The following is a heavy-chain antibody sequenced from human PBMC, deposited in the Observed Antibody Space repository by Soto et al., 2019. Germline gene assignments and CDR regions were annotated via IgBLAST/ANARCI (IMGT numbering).Heavy chain of an antibody. V-gene: IGHV1-3*01. Sequence: QVQLVQSGAEVKKPGASVKVSCKSSGYTFTTFAMHWVRQAPGQRLEWMGWINAGTGDTKYSQKFQGRVTFSSDTSASTAYMELSSLRSEDTAVYYCARDRDIWTAYFPYWGQGTLVIVSS. J-gene: IGHJ4*02. CDR1: GYTFTTFA. CDR3: ARDRDIWTAYFPY. CDR2: INAGTGDT. D-gene: IGHD3-9*01.